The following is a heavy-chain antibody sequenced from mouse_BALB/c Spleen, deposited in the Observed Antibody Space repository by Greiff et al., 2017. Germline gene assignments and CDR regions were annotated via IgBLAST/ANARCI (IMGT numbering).Heavy chain of an antibody. CDR2: ISSGGSYT. CDR1: GFTFSSYT. D-gene: IGHD3-1*01. J-gene: IGHJ3*01. Sequence: DVKLVESGGGLVKPGGSLKLSCAASGFTFSSYTMSWVRQTPEKRLEWVATISSGGSYTYYPDSVKGRFTISRDNAKNTLYLQMSSLKSEDTAMYYCTRDRAGDFAYWGQGTLVTVSA. V-gene: IGHV5-6-4*01. CDR3: TRDRAGDFAY.